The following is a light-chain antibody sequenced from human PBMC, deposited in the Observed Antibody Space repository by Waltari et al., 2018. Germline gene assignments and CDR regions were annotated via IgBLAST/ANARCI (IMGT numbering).Light chain of an antibody. CDR1: QSVSKY. Sequence: EIVLTQSPGSLSLSPGERATLSCRASQSVSKYLAWYQQKPGQAPRLLIYHASSRATGIPDMFSGSGFGTDFILTISRLEPEDFAVYYCQKYDSLPATFGQGTKVEIK. CDR3: QKYDSLPAT. V-gene: IGKV3-20*01. CDR2: HAS. J-gene: IGKJ1*01.